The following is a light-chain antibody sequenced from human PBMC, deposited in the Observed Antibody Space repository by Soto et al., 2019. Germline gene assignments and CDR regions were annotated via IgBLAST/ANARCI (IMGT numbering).Light chain of an antibody. CDR2: DAS. CDR1: QSISSY. J-gene: IGKJ1*01. Sequence: DIQMTQSPSSLSASVGDRVTITCRASQSISSYINWYQQKPGKAPKVLIYDASSLQSGVPSRFSGSGSGTDFTLTISSLQPEDFATYYCQQSYTTPPWTFGQGTKVEIK. CDR3: QQSYTTPPWT. V-gene: IGKV1-39*01.